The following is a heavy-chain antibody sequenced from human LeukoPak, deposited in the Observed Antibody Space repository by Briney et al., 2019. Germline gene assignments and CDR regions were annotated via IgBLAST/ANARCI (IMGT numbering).Heavy chain of an antibody. CDR3: ARDRDYGDPH. V-gene: IGHV3-66*01. D-gene: IGHD4-17*01. J-gene: IGHJ4*02. CDR2: IYSSGTT. Sequence: GGSLRLSCAASGFTFSSYSMNWARQAPGKGLEWVSVIYSSGTTYYADSVKGRFTISRDNSKNTLYLQMNNLRAEDTAVYYCARDRDYGDPHWGQGTLVTVSS. CDR1: GFTFSSYS.